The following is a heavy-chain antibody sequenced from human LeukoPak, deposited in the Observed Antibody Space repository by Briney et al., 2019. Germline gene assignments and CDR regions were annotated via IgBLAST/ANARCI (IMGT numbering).Heavy chain of an antibody. Sequence: ASVKVPCMASGYTFTSYGISWVRQAPGQGPEWMGVISPSGGSTTYAQKFQGRVTLTRDMSTSTDYLELSSLRSEDTAVYYCARDNSVRDEAWWFNPWGQGTLVTVSS. J-gene: IGHJ5*02. CDR2: ISPSGGST. D-gene: IGHD5-24*01. CDR3: ARDNSVRDEAWWFNP. V-gene: IGHV1-46*01. CDR1: GYTFTSYG.